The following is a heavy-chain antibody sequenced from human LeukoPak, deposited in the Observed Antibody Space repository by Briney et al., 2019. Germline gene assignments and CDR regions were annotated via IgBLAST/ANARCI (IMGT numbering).Heavy chain of an antibody. CDR2: IYYSGST. J-gene: IGHJ4*02. CDR1: GGSISSYY. V-gene: IGHV4-59*08. Sequence: PSETLSLTCTVSGGSISSYYWSWIRQPPGKGLEWVGYIYYSGSTNYNPSLKSRVTISVDTSKNQFSLKLSSVTAADTAVYYCARLPRFCYSGSYCHFDYWGQGTLVTVSS. D-gene: IGHD1-26*01. CDR3: ARLPRFCYSGSYCHFDY.